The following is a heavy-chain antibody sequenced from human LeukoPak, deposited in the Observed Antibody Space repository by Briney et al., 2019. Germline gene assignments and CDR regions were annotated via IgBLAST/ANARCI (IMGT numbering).Heavy chain of an antibody. V-gene: IGHV4-34*01. CDR2: INHSGST. Sequence: SETLSLTCAVYGGSFSGYYWSWIRQPPGKGLEWIREINHSGSTNYNPSLKSRVTISVDTSKNQFSLKLSSVTAADTAVYYCARALTRYCSSTSCYRGYWFDPWGQGTLVTVSS. CDR1: GGSFSGYY. J-gene: IGHJ5*02. D-gene: IGHD2-2*01. CDR3: ARALTRYCSSTSCYRGYWFDP.